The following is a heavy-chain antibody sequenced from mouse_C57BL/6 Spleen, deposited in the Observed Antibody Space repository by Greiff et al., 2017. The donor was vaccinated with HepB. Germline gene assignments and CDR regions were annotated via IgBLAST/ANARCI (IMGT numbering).Heavy chain of an antibody. CDR1: GYTFTEYT. Sequence: QVQLKQSGAELVKPGASVKLSCKASGYTFTEYTIHWVKQRSGQGLEWIGWFYPGSGSIKYNEKFKDKATLTADKSSSTVYMELSRLTSEDSAVYFCARHEEAYGYDVWYFDVWGTGTTVTVSS. CDR2: FYPGSGSI. CDR3: ARHEEAYGYDVWYFDV. D-gene: IGHD2-2*01. J-gene: IGHJ1*03. V-gene: IGHV1-62-2*01.